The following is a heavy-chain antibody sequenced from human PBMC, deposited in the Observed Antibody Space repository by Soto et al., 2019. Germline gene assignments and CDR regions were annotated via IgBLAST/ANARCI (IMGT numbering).Heavy chain of an antibody. CDR3: AREAGGWSRPPSPWFDP. CDR1: GGSISSYY. Sequence: SETLSLTCAVSGGSISSYYWSWIRQPPGKGLEWIGYIYYSGSAYYNPSLKSRVTISVDTSKNQFSLRLSSVTAADTAVYYCAREAGGWSRPPSPWFDPWGQGTLVT. V-gene: IGHV4-59*12. CDR2: IYYSGSA. D-gene: IGHD3-16*01. J-gene: IGHJ5*02.